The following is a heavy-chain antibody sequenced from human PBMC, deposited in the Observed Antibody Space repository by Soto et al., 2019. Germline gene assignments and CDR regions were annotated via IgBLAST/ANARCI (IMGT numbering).Heavy chain of an antibody. J-gene: IGHJ3*02. CDR3: AIGSRYCSSTSCYDAFDI. D-gene: IGHD2-2*01. Sequence: GASVKVSCKASGYTLTSYDINWVRQATGQGLEWMGWMNPNSGNTGYAQKFQGRVTMTRNTSISTAYMELSSLRSEDTAVYYCAIGSRYCSSTSCYDAFDIWGQGTMVTVSS. CDR2: MNPNSGNT. V-gene: IGHV1-8*01. CDR1: GYTLTSYD.